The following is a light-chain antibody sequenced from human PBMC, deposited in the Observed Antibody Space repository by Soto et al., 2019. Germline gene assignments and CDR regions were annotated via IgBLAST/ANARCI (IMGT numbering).Light chain of an antibody. CDR1: SSDVGTYNY. CDR2: EVS. V-gene: IGLV2-14*01. Sequence: QSVLTQPASVSGSPGQSITISCTGTSSDVGTYNYVSWYQHHPGKAPKLIIYEVSNRPSGVSNRFSGSKSGSTASLTISGLQADDEAVYYCSSYGSITFWVFGGGTKVTVL. CDR3: SSYGSITFWV. J-gene: IGLJ3*02.